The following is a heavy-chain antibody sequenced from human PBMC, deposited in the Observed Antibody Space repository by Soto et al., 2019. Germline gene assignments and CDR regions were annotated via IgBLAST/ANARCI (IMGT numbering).Heavy chain of an antibody. V-gene: IGHV4-61*05. D-gene: IGHD3-16*01. J-gene: IGHJ4*02. CDR2: IYYSGST. CDR3: ARHSFFLFDY. CDR1: GGSISSSSYY. Sequence: PSETLSLTCTVSGGSISSSSYYWGWIRQPPGKGLEWIGYIYYSGSTNYNPSLKSRVTISVDTSKNQFSLKLSSVTAADTAVYYCARHSFFLFDYWGQGTLVTVSS.